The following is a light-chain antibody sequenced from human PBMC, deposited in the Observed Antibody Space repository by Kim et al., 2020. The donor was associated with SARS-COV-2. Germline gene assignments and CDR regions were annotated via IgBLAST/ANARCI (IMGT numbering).Light chain of an antibody. J-gene: IGLJ2*01. CDR1: TGAVTIDSY. V-gene: IGLV7-43*01. CDR3: LLHYAGTQV. Sequence: PGRTVPPTCAYITGAVTIDSYPNWFQQKPGQAPRPLIYSTNRKHSWTPARFSGSLLGGKAALTLSAVQPEDEADYYCLLHYAGTQVFGGGTQLTVL. CDR2: STN.